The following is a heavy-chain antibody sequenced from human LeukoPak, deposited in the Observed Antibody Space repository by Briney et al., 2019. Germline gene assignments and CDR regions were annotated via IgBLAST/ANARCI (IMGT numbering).Heavy chain of an antibody. D-gene: IGHD3-10*01. V-gene: IGHV4-39*01. CDR2: IYYSGST. Sequence: SETLSLTCTVSGGSISSSSYYWGWIRQPPGKGLEWIGSIYYSGSTYYNPSLKSRVTISVDTSKNQFSLKLSSVTAADTAVYYCARQKEIMVSYWGQGTLVTASS. J-gene: IGHJ4*02. CDR1: GGSISSSSYY. CDR3: ARQKEIMVSY.